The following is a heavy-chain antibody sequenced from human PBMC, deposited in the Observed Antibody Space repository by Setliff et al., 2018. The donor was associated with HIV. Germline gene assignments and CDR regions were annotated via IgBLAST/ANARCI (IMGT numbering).Heavy chain of an antibody. CDR2: INHSGGT. Sequence: PSETLSLTCAVYGGSFSGYSWTWVRQPPGKGLEWVGEINHSGGTNYNPSLKSRVTISLDTSKNQFSLTLTSVTAADTAVYYCAREDSSYHYFDYWGQGTLVTVSS. D-gene: IGHD6-6*01. J-gene: IGHJ4*02. CDR1: GGSFSGYS. V-gene: IGHV4-34*01. CDR3: AREDSSYHYFDY.